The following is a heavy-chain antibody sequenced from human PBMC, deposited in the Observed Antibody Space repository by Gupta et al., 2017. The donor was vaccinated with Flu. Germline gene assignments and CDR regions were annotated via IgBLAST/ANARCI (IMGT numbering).Heavy chain of an antibody. Sequence: APGKGLEWLALISYDGSNTYYADSVKGRFTISRDNSNNTLFLQMSSLRPEDTAVYFCAKDWSTFSRGYFFFDSWGQGTLVTVSS. D-gene: IGHD2-15*01. V-gene: IGHV3-30*18. J-gene: IGHJ4*02. CDR2: ISYDGSNT. CDR3: AKDWSTFSRGYFFFDS.